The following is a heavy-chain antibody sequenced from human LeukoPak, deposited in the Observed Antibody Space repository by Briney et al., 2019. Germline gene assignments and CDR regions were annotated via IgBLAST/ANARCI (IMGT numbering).Heavy chain of an antibody. CDR2: ISSDGNNT. J-gene: IGHJ4*02. Sequence: GGSLRLSCTVSGFIFSSYALHWVRQAPGKGLEYVSTISSDGNNTYYANSVKGRFTISRDNSKNTLYLQMGSLRAEDTALYYCSKDAASGTYGTFDYWGQGTLVIVSS. D-gene: IGHD3-10*01. CDR3: SKDAASGTYGTFDY. V-gene: IGHV3-64*01. CDR1: GFIFSSYA.